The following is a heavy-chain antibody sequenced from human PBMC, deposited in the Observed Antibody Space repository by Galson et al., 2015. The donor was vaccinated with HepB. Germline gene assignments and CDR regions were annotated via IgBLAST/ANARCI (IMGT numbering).Heavy chain of an antibody. CDR2: ISGSGETT. V-gene: IGHV3-23*01. D-gene: IGHD1-26*01. CDR3: GKRRGATIGNFDY. J-gene: IGHJ4*02. Sequence: WVRQAPGKGLEWVSGISGSGETTHYADSVKGRFTISRDNSKNTLYLQMRILRAEDTGVYYCGKRRGATIGNFDYSGQGTLVTVSS.